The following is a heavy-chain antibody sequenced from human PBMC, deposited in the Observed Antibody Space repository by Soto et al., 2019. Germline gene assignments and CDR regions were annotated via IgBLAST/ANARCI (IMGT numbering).Heavy chain of an antibody. V-gene: IGHV1-18*01. CDR2: ISGKNGNT. CDR3: ARDCEGRGAELDY. J-gene: IGHJ4*02. CDR1: GYTFSSYG. Sequence: QVHLVQSGAEVKKPGASVKVSCKASGYTFSSYGINWLRQARGQGLEWVGWISGKNGNTNYAQKLQGRVTVTTDTSTTTAYMELRSPTSDAPAVYYCARDCEGRGAELDYWGQGTLVTVSS. D-gene: IGHD1-26*01.